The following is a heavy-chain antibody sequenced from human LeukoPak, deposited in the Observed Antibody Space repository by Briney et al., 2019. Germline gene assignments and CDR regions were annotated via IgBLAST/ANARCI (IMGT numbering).Heavy chain of an antibody. V-gene: IGHV1-69*13. Sequence: SSVKVSCKASVYTFTSYGISWVRQAPAQGLEWVGGSIPIFGTGNCAQKFQGRVTITADESTGTAYMELSSLRSEDTAVYYCAREGGSGMIVVVSHQYFQHWGQGTLVTVSS. J-gene: IGHJ1*01. CDR2: SIPIFGTG. CDR3: AREGGSGMIVVVSHQYFQH. D-gene: IGHD3-22*01. CDR1: VYTFTSYG.